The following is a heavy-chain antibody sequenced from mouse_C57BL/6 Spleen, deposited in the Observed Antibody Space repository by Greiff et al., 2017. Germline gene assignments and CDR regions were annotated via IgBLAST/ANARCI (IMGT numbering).Heavy chain of an antibody. J-gene: IGHJ4*01. CDR3: ARNHDGYAMDY. V-gene: IGHV2-2*01. D-gene: IGHD2-12*01. Sequence: QVQLKQSGPGLVQPSQSLSITCTVSGFSLTSYGVHWVRQSPGKGLEWLGVIWSGGSTDYNAAFISRLSISKDNSTSQVFFKMNSLQADDTAIYYCARNHDGYAMDYWGQGTSVTVSS. CDR2: IWSGGST. CDR1: GFSLTSYG.